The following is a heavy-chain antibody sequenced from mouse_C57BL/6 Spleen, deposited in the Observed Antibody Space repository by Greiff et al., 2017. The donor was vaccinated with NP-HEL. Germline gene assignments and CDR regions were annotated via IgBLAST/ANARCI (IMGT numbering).Heavy chain of an antibody. Sequence: VQLQQSGAELARPGASVKLSCKASGYTFTSYGISWVKQRTGQGLEWIGEIYPRSGTTYSNEKFKGKATLTADKSSSTAYMELRSLTSEDSAVYFCARSYDGGWYFDVWGTGTTVTVSS. D-gene: IGHD2-3*01. J-gene: IGHJ1*03. CDR1: GYTFTSYG. CDR3: ARSYDGGWYFDV. V-gene: IGHV1-81*01. CDR2: IYPRSGTT.